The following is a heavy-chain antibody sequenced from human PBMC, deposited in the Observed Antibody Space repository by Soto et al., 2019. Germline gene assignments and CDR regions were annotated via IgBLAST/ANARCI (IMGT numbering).Heavy chain of an antibody. CDR3: AKHEELRLRIPWFDP. CDR2: ISGSGGST. J-gene: IGHJ5*02. CDR1: GFTFSSYA. V-gene: IGHV3-23*01. D-gene: IGHD1-7*01. Sequence: GESLKISCAASGFTFSSYAMSWVRQAPGKGLEWVSAISGSGGSTYYADSVRGRFTISRDNSKNTLYLQMNSLRAEDTAVYYCAKHEELRLRIPWFDPWGQGTLVTVSS.